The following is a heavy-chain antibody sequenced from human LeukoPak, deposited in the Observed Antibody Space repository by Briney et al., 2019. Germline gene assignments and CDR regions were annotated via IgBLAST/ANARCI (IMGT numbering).Heavy chain of an antibody. Sequence: SETLSLTCTVSGGSISSGGYYWSWIRQHPGKGLEWIGYIYYSGSTYYNPSLKSRVTISVDTSKNQFSLKLSSVTAADTAVYYCARDWGCSGGSCYSLWFDPWGQGTLVTVSS. CDR1: GGSISSGGYY. V-gene: IGHV4-31*03. D-gene: IGHD2-15*01. CDR2: IYYSGST. J-gene: IGHJ5*02. CDR3: ARDWGCSGGSCYSLWFDP.